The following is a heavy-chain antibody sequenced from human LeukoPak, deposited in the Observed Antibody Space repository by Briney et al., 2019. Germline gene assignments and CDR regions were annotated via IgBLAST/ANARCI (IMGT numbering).Heavy chain of an antibody. CDR1: GDSINYYY. Sequence: SETLSLTCTVSGDSINYYYWNWIRQSPGKGLEWIGYIYYSGSPNYNPSLKSRVTLSLDTSKNQFSLKLTSVTAADTVVYYCARVEACSGSWTAFDYWGQGTLVTVSS. V-gene: IGHV4-59*01. CDR2: IYYSGSP. D-gene: IGHD6-13*01. J-gene: IGHJ4*02. CDR3: ARVEACSGSWTAFDY.